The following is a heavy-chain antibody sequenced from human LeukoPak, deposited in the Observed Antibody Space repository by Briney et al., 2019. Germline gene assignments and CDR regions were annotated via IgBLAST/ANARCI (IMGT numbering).Heavy chain of an antibody. D-gene: IGHD6-13*01. CDR2: MNSDGGST. Sequence: GGSLRLSCAASRFTFSSYWMHWVRQAPGKGPVWVSRMNSDGGSTNYADSVKGRFTISRDNAKNTLYLQMNSLRAEDTGVYYCARGTDSSSTWHSPFDYWGQGTLVTVSS. CDR3: ARGTDSSSTWHSPFDY. CDR1: RFTFSSYW. V-gene: IGHV3-74*01. J-gene: IGHJ4*02.